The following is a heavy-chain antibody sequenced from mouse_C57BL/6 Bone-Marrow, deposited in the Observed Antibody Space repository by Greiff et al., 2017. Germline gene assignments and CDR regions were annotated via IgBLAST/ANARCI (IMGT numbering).Heavy chain of an antibody. D-gene: IGHD2-5*01. CDR3: YYSNYRFAY. CDR1: GFNIKNTY. J-gene: IGHJ3*01. CDR2: IDPANGNT. V-gene: IGHV14-3*01. Sequence: DVKLVESVAELVRPGASVKLSCTASGFNIKNTYMHWVKQRPEQGLEWIGRIDPANGNTNYAPKFQGKATITADPSSNTAYLQLSSLTSEDTAIYYSYYSNYRFAYWGQGTLVTVSA.